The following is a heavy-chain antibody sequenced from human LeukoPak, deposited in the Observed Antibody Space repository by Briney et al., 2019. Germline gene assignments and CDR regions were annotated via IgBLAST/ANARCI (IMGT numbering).Heavy chain of an antibody. Sequence: GGSLRLSCAASGFTFSSYAMSWVRQAPGKGLEWVSAISGSGGSTYYADSVKGRFTISRGNSKNTLYLQMNSLRAEDTAVYYCAKAVVVVPAAMGGYYYYGMDVWGQGTTVTVSS. J-gene: IGHJ6*02. V-gene: IGHV3-23*01. CDR1: GFTFSSYA. CDR3: AKAVVVVPAAMGGYYYYGMDV. D-gene: IGHD2-2*01. CDR2: ISGSGGST.